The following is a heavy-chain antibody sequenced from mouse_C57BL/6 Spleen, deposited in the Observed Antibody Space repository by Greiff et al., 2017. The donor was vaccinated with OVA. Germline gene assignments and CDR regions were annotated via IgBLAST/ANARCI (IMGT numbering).Heavy chain of an antibody. V-gene: IGHV10-1*01. CDR3: VRGNCHYYAMDY. Sequence: EVQLQESGGGLVQPKGSLKLSCAASGFSFNTYAMNWVRQAPGKGLEWVARIRSKSNNYATYYADSVKDRFTISRDDSESMLYLQMNNLKTEDTAMYYCVRGNCHYYAMDYWGQGTSVTVSS. D-gene: IGHD2-1*01. CDR1: GFSFNTYA. CDR2: IRSKSNNYAT. J-gene: IGHJ4*01.